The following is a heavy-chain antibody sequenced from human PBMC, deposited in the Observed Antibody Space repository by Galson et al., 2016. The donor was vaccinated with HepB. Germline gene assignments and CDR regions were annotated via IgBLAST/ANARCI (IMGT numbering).Heavy chain of an antibody. Sequence: SLRLSCATSGFTFNNYGINWVRQAPGKGLEWVAVISYDGNNRHYADAVKGRFTISRDSSTNTVYLQMNSLRADDTAVYFCARERGLLQYYYGMDVWGQGTTVTVSS. D-gene: IGHD1-26*01. J-gene: IGHJ6*02. CDR1: GFTFNNYG. CDR2: ISYDGNNR. CDR3: ARERGLLQYYYGMDV. V-gene: IGHV3-33*08.